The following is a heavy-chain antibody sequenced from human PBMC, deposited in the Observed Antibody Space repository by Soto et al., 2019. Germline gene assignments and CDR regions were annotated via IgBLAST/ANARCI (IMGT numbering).Heavy chain of an antibody. CDR2: ISGSGGST. V-gene: IGHV3-23*01. Sequence: EVQLLESGGGLVQPGGSLRLSCAASGFTFSTYGLNWVRQAPGKGLEWVSGISGSGGSTYNADSVKRRFTISRVNSKNTLYLRLNSLRTEDTALFYCARDRANSGWYRYYFDYWGQGTLVTVSS. D-gene: IGHD6-19*01. CDR3: ARDRANSGWYRYYFDY. CDR1: GFTFSTYG. J-gene: IGHJ4*02.